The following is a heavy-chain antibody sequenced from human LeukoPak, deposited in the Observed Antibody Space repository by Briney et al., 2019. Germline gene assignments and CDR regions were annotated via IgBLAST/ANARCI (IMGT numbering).Heavy chain of an antibody. V-gene: IGHV1-2*02. CDR1: GYTFTGYY. CDR2: INPNSGGT. D-gene: IGHD2-2*02. J-gene: IGHJ5*02. Sequence: GASVKVSCKASGYTFTGYYMHWVRQAPGQGLEWMGWINPNSGGTNYAQKFQGRVTMTRDTSISTAYMELSRLRSDDTAVYYCARGGGRLGDCSSTSCYTTNWFDPWGQGTLVTVSS. CDR3: ARGGGRLGDCSSTSCYTTNWFDP.